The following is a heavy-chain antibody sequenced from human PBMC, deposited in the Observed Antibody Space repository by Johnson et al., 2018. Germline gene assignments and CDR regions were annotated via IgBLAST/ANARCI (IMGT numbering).Heavy chain of an antibody. CDR3: SRNAGSYSNDN. CDR1: GFTFSAYA. J-gene: IGHJ4*02. Sequence: VQLVQSGGGLVQPGGSLKLSCAASGFTFSAYAMHWVRQAPGDGLEWVGRSRSKVNSYATAYGASVKGRFTISRDESKNTANLQMNSLKTEDTAVNYCSRNAGSYSNDNWGQGTLVTVSS. V-gene: IGHV3-73*01. D-gene: IGHD1-26*01. CDR2: SRSKVNSYAT.